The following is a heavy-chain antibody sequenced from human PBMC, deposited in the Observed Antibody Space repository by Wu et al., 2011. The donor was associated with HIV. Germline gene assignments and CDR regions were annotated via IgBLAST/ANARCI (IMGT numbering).Heavy chain of an antibody. CDR1: GGPLTGFA. CDR2: IVPILGTS. CDR3: ARDLLIRGVTWKLQNHFDP. V-gene: IGHV1-69*04. D-gene: IGHD3-10*01. J-gene: IGHJ5*02. Sequence: QVQLVQSGAEVKKPGSSVKVSCTTSGGPLTGFATTWLRQVPGHGLEWMGRIVPILGTSTSAPKFQDRLTFSVDKSSNTVYMELSRLTSEDSAVYYCARDLLIRGVTWKLQNHFDPWGQGTLVIVST.